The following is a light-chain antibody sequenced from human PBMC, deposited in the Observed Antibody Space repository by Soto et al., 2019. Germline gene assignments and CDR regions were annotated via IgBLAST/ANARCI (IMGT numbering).Light chain of an antibody. CDR3: QTYDSSLRGSI. V-gene: IGLV1-40*01. CDR1: SSNIGAGYD. Sequence: QAVVTQPPSVSGAPGQRVTISCTGSSSNIGAGYDVHWYQQLPGTAPKLLIYVTNNRPSGVPDRFSGSKSGTSASLAITGLRAEDEADYYCQTYDSSLRGSIFGGGTKLTVL. CDR2: VTN. J-gene: IGLJ2*01.